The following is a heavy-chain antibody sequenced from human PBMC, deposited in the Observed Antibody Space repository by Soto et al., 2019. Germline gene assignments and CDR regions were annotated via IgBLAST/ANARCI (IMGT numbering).Heavy chain of an antibody. V-gene: IGHV1-69*13. J-gene: IGHJ6*02. CDR3: ARHGSGSYYKVSLRYYGMDV. CDR2: IVPIFGTA. Sequence: SVKVSCKASGGTFSSYAISWVRQAPGQGLEWMGGIVPIFGTANYAQKFQGRVTITADESTSTAYMELSSLRSEDTAVYYCARHGSGSYYKVSLRYYGMDVWGQGTTVTVSS. CDR1: GGTFSSYA. D-gene: IGHD3-10*01.